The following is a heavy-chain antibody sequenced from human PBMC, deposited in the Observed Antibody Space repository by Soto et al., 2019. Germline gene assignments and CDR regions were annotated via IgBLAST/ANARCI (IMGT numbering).Heavy chain of an antibody. CDR2: IYYSGST. CDR1: GGSISSYY. D-gene: IGHD2-15*01. J-gene: IGHJ4*02. Sequence: QVQLQESGPGLVKPSETLSLTCTVSGGSISSYYWSWIRQPPGKGLEWIGYIYYSGSTNYNPSLKSRVTISVDSSKNQFSLELSSVPAADTAVYYCARDAPTSCSGGSCTGGGFDYWGQGTLVTVSS. CDR3: ARDAPTSCSGGSCTGGGFDY. V-gene: IGHV4-59*01.